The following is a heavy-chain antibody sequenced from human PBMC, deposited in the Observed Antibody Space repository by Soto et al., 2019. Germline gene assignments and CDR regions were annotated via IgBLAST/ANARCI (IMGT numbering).Heavy chain of an antibody. Sequence: QVQLVQSGAEVKKPGSSVKVSCKASGGTFSSYAISWVRQAPGQGLEWMGGIIPIFGTANYAQKFQGRVTITADESTSTAYMERGSLRSEDTAVYYCAREGEGCSSTSCYIYDACDIWGQGTMVTVSS. CDR1: GGTFSSYA. CDR3: AREGEGCSSTSCYIYDACDI. D-gene: IGHD2-2*02. V-gene: IGHV1-69*01. J-gene: IGHJ3*02. CDR2: IIPIFGTA.